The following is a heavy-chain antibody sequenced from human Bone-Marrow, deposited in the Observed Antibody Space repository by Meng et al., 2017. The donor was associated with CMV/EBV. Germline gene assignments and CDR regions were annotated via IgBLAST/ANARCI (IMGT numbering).Heavy chain of an antibody. Sequence: GGSLRLSCQASGYTFTDYWIGWVRQMPGKGLEWMAIIYPGDSRTIYSPSFQGQVTISTDKSISTAYLQWSSLRASDTAVYYCGRHGLYGCSTSGCFTSFYYYGMDVWGQGTTVTVSS. V-gene: IGHV5-51*01. D-gene: IGHD2-2*02. CDR2: IYPGDSRT. CDR3: GRHGLYGCSTSGCFTSFYYYGMDV. J-gene: IGHJ6*02. CDR1: GYTFTDYW.